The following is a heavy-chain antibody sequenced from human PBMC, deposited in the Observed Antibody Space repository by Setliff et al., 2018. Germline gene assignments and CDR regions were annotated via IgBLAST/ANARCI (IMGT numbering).Heavy chain of an antibody. J-gene: IGHJ3*02. D-gene: IGHD1-26*01. CDR1: GYTFINYE. V-gene: IGHV1-8*02. CDR3: TRLEDQRSGGAFDI. CDR2: MNPNNGNT. Sequence: GASVKVSCKASGYTFINYEINWVRQATGQGLEWMGGMNPNNGNTGYAQKFQGRVTMTTDTSTRTAYMEVTSLRSEDTAVYYCTRLEDQRSGGAFDIWGQGTMVTVSS.